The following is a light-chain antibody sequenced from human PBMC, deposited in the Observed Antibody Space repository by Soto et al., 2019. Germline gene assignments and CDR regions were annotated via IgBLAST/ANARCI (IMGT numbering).Light chain of an antibody. Sequence: QAVVTQEPSLTVSPGGTVTLTCAFITGAVTSGYYANWFQQKPGQAPRPLIYSTRNKYSWTPARFSGSLLGGEAALTLSGAQPEDEAEYYCLIYYDDTWVFGGGTQLTVL. CDR2: STR. V-gene: IGLV7-43*01. CDR1: TGAVTSGYY. J-gene: IGLJ3*02. CDR3: LIYYDDTWV.